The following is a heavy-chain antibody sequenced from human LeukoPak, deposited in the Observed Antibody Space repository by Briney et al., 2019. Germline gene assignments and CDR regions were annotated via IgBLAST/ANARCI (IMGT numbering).Heavy chain of an antibody. CDR2: IYYSGST. D-gene: IGHD2-2*01. V-gene: IGHV4-59*01. CDR3: ARADIVVSGGAFDI. J-gene: IGHJ3*02. CDR1: GGSISDYF. Sequence: SETLSLTCTVSGGSISDYFWSWIRQPPGKGLEWIGYIYYSGSTDYNPSLKSRVTISVDTSKNQFSLKLSSVTAADTAVYYCARADIVVSGGAFDIWGQGTMVTVSS.